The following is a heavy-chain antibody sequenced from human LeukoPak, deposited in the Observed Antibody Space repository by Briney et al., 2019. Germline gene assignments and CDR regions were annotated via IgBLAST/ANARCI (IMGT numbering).Heavy chain of an antibody. D-gene: IGHD3-22*01. CDR1: GFTVSSNF. Sequence: GGSLRLSCAASGFTVSSNFMSWVRQAPGKGLEWVSVIYSGGGTYYADSVKGRFTISRDNSKNTLHLQMNSLRAEDTAVYYCARIYDRGGYNYFDFWGQGTLVTVSS. J-gene: IGHJ4*02. CDR2: IYSGGGT. CDR3: ARIYDRGGYNYFDF. V-gene: IGHV3-66*02.